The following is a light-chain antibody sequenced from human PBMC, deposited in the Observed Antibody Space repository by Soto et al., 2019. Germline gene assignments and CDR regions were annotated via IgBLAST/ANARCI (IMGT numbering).Light chain of an antibody. CDR3: MQALQTPWT. CDR1: QSLLHSNGYNY. Sequence: DIVMTQSPLSLPVTPGEPASISCRSSQSLLHSNGYNYLDWYLQKPGQSPQLLIYLGSNRASGVPDRFSGRGSGTDFTLKISRVEAEDVGVYYCMQALQTPWTLGQGTKVDIK. V-gene: IGKV2-28*01. CDR2: LGS. J-gene: IGKJ1*01.